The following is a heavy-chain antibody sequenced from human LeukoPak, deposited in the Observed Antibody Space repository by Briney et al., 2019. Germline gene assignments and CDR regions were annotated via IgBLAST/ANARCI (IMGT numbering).Heavy chain of an antibody. J-gene: IGHJ4*02. D-gene: IGHD6-13*01. CDR3: ATLWYISSRGIGNYFDY. CDR1: GYTLTELS. CDR2: FDPEDGET. V-gene: IGHV1-24*01. Sequence: ASVKVSCKVSGYTLTELSMHWVRQAPGKGLEWMGGFDPEDGETIYAQKFQGRVTMTEDTSTDTAYMELSSLRSEDTAVYYCATLWYISSRGIGNYFDYWGQGTLVTVSS.